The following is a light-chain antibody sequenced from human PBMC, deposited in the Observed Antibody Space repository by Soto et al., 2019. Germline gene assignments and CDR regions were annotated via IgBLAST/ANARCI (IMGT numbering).Light chain of an antibody. Sequence: DIQMTQSPSSLSASVGDRVTITCRASQGISNYLAWYQQKPGKVPKLLIYAASTLQSGVPSRFSGSGSGTDFTLTICSLQPEDVATYYCQKYNSAPPLTFGGGTKVEIK. CDR3: QKYNSAPPLT. V-gene: IGKV1-27*01. CDR1: QGISNY. J-gene: IGKJ4*01. CDR2: AAS.